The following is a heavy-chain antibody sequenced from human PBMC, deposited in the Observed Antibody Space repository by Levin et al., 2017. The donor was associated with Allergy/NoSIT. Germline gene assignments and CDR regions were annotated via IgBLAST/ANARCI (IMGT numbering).Heavy chain of an antibody. CDR1: GFTFSSYA. J-gene: IGHJ4*02. D-gene: IGHD2-8*02. V-gene: IGHV3-23*01. CDR3: AKGDCTGGVCLIDY. CDR2: ISGSGAST. Sequence: GGSLRLSCAASGFTFSSYAMRWVRQAPGKGLEWVSAISGSGASTYYADSVKGRFTISRDNSKNTLYLKMNSLSAEATAVYYCAKGDCTGGVCLIDYWGQGSLVTVSS.